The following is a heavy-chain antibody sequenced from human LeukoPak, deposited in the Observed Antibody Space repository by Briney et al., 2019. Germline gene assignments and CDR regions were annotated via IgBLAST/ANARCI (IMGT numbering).Heavy chain of an antibody. CDR3: AKEGDYGDYVLPPHFDY. D-gene: IGHD4-17*01. CDR1: GFTFSSYA. CDR2: ISYDGSNK. Sequence: GGSLRLSCAASGFTFSSYAMSWVRQAPGKGLEWVAVISYDGSNKYYADSVKGRFTISRDNSKNTLYLQMNSLRAEDTAVYYCAKEGDYGDYVLPPHFDYWGQGTLVTVSS. J-gene: IGHJ4*02. V-gene: IGHV3-30*18.